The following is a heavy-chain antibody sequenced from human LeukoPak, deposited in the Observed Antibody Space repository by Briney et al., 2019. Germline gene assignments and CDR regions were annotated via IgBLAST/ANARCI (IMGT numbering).Heavy chain of an antibody. CDR3: ARVGREYSSSSPPDY. J-gene: IGHJ4*02. D-gene: IGHD6-6*01. CDR2: IDSGGSNT. CDR1: GFTFSTYW. V-gene: IGHV3-74*01. Sequence: QPGGSLRLSCVVSGFTFSTYWIHWVRQGPGKGLVWVSRIDSGGSNTLYADSVRGRFTVSRDNAKNTLYLQMNSLRVEDTAMYYCARVGREYSSSSPPDYWGQGTLVTVSS.